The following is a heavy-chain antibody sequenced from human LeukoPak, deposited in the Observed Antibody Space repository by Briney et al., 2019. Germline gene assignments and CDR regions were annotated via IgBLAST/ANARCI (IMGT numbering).Heavy chain of an antibody. J-gene: IGHJ3*02. CDR3: ARARYVNSFYAFDI. Sequence: SETLSLTCTVSGGSISSYYWSWIRLPPGKGLEWIGYLAKSGNTNYSPSLKSRVTIFGDTSKNQFFLKLSSVTAADTAVYYCARARYVNSFYAFDIWGQGTLVTVSS. D-gene: IGHD3-9*01. V-gene: IGHV4-59*01. CDR1: GGSISSYY. CDR2: LAKSGNT.